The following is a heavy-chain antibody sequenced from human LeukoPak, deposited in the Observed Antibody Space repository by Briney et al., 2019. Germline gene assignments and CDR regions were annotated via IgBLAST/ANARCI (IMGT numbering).Heavy chain of an antibody. V-gene: IGHV7-4-1*02. Sequence: ASVKVSCKAFGYTVTTYAMNWVRQAPGQGLEWMGWINTNTGNPTYAQGFTGRYVFSLDTSVSTAYLQISSLEADDTAMYYCTSGPTSFDYWGQGTLVTVSS. CDR3: TSGPTSFDY. CDR1: GYTVTTYA. CDR2: INTNTGNP. J-gene: IGHJ4*02.